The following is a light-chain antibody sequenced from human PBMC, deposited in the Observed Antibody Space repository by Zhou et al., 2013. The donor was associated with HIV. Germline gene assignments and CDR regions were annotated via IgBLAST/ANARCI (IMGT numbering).Light chain of an antibody. Sequence: DIQMTQSPSSLSASVGDRVTITCRASQSISSSLNWYQQKPQKAPKSLIYAASNLQSGVPSRFTGSGSGTDFTLTISGLQSEDFATYYCQQYNSYPRTFGQGSKVDIK. CDR3: QQYNSYPRT. CDR2: AAS. CDR1: QSISSS. J-gene: IGKJ1*01. V-gene: IGKV1D-16*01.